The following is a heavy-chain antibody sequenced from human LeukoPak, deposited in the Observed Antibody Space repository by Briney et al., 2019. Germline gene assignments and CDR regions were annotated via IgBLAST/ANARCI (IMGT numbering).Heavy chain of an antibody. V-gene: IGHV4-31*03. CDR3: ARGGNYGDYTPSFDY. CDR1: GGSISSGGYY. Sequence: SQTLSLTCTVSGGSISSGGYYWSWIRQHPGTGLEWIGYIYYSGSTYYNPSLKSRVTISVDTSKNQSSLKLSSVTAADTAVYYCARGGNYGDYTPSFDYWGQGTLVTVSS. D-gene: IGHD4-17*01. J-gene: IGHJ4*02. CDR2: IYYSGST.